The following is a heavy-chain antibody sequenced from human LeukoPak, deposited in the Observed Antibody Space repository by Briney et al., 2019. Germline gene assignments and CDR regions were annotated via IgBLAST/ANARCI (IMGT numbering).Heavy chain of an antibody. CDR1: GGSISSYY. CDR3: ARSPGYHPDY. Sequence: PSETLSLTCTVSGGSISSYYWSWIRQPPGKGLEWIGYIYYSGSTNYNPSLKSRVTVSVDTSKNQFSLKLSSVTAADTAVYYCARSPGYHPDYRGQGTLVTVSS. J-gene: IGHJ4*02. V-gene: IGHV4-59*08. D-gene: IGHD2-2*01. CDR2: IYYSGST.